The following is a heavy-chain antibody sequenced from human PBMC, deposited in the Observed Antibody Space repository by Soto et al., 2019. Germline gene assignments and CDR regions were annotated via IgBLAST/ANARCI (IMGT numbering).Heavy chain of an antibody. Sequence: PVGSLRLSCTASGFTFGDYAMNWFRQAPGKGLEWVGFIRSKALGGTTEYAASVKGRFTISRDGSKSIAYLQMNSLKTEDTAMYYCSFYSSGSTGWYPIDYWGQGALVTVSS. J-gene: IGHJ4*02. CDR2: IRSKALGGTT. V-gene: IGHV3-49*01. D-gene: IGHD6-19*01. CDR3: SFYSSGSTGWYPIDY. CDR1: GFTFGDYA.